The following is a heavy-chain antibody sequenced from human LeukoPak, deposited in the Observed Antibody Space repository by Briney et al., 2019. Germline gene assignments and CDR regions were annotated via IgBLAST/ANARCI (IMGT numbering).Heavy chain of an antibody. D-gene: IGHD2-21*02. Sequence: SETLSLTCTVSGGSISSYYWSWIRQPPGKGLEWIGYIYYSGSTNYNPSLKSRVTISVDTSKNQFSLKLSSVTAADTAVCYCARGGHVVTATQDFDYWGQGTLVTVSS. CDR3: ARGGHVVTATQDFDY. V-gene: IGHV4-59*01. CDR1: GGSISSYY. J-gene: IGHJ4*02. CDR2: IYYSGST.